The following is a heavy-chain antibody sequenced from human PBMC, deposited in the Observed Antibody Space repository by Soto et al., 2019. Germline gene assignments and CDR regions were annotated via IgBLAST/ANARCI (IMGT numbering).Heavy chain of an antibody. CDR3: ARDPGCTSTSCYTGVLDS. D-gene: IGHD2-2*02. V-gene: IGHV3-48*03. CDR2: ISTSGSTI. Sequence: XGSLRLSCAASGFTFSIYEMNWVRQAPGKGLEWVSFISTSGSTIYYADSVKGRFTISRDNAKNSLFLQMNSLRAEDTAVYYCARDPGCTSTSCYTGVLDSWGQGTLVTVSS. J-gene: IGHJ4*02. CDR1: GFTFSIYE.